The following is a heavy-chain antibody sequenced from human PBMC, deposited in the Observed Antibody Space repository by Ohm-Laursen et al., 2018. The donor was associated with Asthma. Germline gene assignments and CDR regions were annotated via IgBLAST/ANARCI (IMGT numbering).Heavy chain of an antibody. J-gene: IGHJ4*02. CDR2: IYYSGST. V-gene: IGHV4-61*01. D-gene: IGHD3-22*01. CDR3: ARFRNYYDSPGACFDF. CDR1: GGSVTSGSFY. Sequence: SETLSLTCTVSGGSVTSGSFYWGWIRQPPGKGLECIGYIYYSGSTNYNPSLKSRVSISVDSSKNQFSLKPSSVTAADTAVYYCARFRNYYDSPGACFDFWGQGTLVTVSS.